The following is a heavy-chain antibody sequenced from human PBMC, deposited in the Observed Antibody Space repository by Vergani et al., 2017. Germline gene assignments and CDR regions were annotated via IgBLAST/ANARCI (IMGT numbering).Heavy chain of an antibody. V-gene: IGHV3-30*01. J-gene: IGHJ4*02. CDR3: AKAYGRFGESILDY. Sequence: QVQLVESGGGVVQPGRSLRLSCAASGFTFSSYAMHWVRQAPGKGLEWVAVISYDGSNKYYADSVKGRFTISRDNSKNTLYLQMNSLRAEDTAVYYCAKAYGRFGESILDYWGQGTLVTVSS. D-gene: IGHD3-10*01. CDR1: GFTFSSYA. CDR2: ISYDGSNK.